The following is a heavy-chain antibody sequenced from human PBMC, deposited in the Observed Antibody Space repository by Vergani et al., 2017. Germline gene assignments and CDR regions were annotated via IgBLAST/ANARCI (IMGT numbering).Heavy chain of an antibody. J-gene: IGHJ4*02. CDR1: GFTFYDYV. V-gene: IGHV3-20*04. D-gene: IGHD3-3*01. Sequence: EVQLVESGGGVVRPGGSLRLSCAASGFTFYDYVMSLVLPAPGKGLEWVSGINWNGGSTGYAYSVKGRFTISRDNAKNSLYLQMNSLRAEDTALYYCARERNAYYDFWSGYYTQYYFDYWGQGTLVTVSS. CDR3: ARERNAYYDFWSGYYTQYYFDY. CDR2: INWNGGST.